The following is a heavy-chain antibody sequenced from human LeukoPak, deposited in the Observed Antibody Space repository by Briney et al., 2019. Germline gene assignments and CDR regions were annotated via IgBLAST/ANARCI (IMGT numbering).Heavy chain of an antibody. J-gene: IGHJ4*02. CDR2: LNPNNGGP. CDR1: GYTFTDYY. CDR3: ARFLIGTKYYFDY. Sequence: ASVKVSCKASGYTFTDYYIHWVRQAPGRGLEWMGWLNPNNGGPIYAQKFQDRVTMTRDTSINTAYMEVSRLTFDDTAVSYCARFLIGTKYYFDYWGQGTLVTVSS. V-gene: IGHV1-2*02. D-gene: IGHD2/OR15-2a*01.